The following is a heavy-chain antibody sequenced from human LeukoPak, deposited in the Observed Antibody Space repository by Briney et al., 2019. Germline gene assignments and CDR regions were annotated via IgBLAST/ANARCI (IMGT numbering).Heavy chain of an antibody. D-gene: IGHD2-15*01. Sequence: SETLSLTCAVYGGSFSGYYWSWIRQPPGKGLEWIGEINHSGSTNYNPSLKSRVTISVDTSKNQFSLKLSSVTAADTAVYYCARDTGYCSGGSCYSGWFDPWGQGTLVTVSS. CDR1: GGSFSGYY. CDR2: INHSGST. J-gene: IGHJ5*02. V-gene: IGHV4-34*01. CDR3: ARDTGYCSGGSCYSGWFDP.